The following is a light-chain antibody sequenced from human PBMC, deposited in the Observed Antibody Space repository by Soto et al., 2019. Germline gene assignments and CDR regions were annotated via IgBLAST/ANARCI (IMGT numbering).Light chain of an antibody. V-gene: IGKV3-20*01. CDR1: QSLSSTY. J-gene: IGKJ1*01. CDR3: QQYGSSPLT. Sequence: EIVLTQSPGTLSLSPGERATLSCRASQSLSSTYLAWYQQKPGQAPRLRIYGASNRATGIPDRFSGSGSGTDFTLTSNRLEPEDFAVYYCQQYGSSPLTFGQGTKVEIK. CDR2: GAS.